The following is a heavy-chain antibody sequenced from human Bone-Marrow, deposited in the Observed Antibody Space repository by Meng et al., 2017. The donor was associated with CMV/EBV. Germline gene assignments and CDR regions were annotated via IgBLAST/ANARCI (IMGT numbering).Heavy chain of an antibody. CDR2: IKQDGSEK. J-gene: IGHJ6*02. V-gene: IGHV3-7*01. Sequence: GGSLRLSCVASGFTFSSYWMSWVRQAPGKGLEWVANIKQDGSEKYYVDPVKCRFTISRDNAKNSLYLQMNSLRAEDTAVYYCARTSYYYGMDVWGQGTTVTVSS. CDR1: GFTFSSYW. CDR3: ARTSYYYGMDV.